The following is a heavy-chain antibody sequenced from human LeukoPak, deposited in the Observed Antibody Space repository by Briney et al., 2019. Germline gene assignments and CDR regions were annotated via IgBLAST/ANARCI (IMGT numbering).Heavy chain of an antibody. J-gene: IGHJ4*02. CDR3: ARHVWLQPFDY. Sequence: SETPSLTCSVSGGSMNSYYWSWIRQSPGKGLEWIGYIYYSGSTNYNPSLKSRVTISVDTSKSQFSLKLSSVTAADTAVYYCARHVWLQPFDYWGQGTLVTVSS. CDR1: GGSMNSYY. CDR2: IYYSGST. D-gene: IGHD3-9*01. V-gene: IGHV4-59*08.